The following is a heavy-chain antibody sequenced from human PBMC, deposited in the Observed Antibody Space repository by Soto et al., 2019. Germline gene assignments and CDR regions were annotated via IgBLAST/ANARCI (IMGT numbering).Heavy chain of an antibody. CDR2: INHSGST. CDR3: ARLGIAAAGHYYYYGMDV. V-gene: IGHV4-34*01. J-gene: IGHJ6*02. D-gene: IGHD6-13*01. Sequence: QVQLQQWGAGLLKPSETLSLTCAVYGGSFSGYYWSWIRQPPGKGLEWIGEINHSGSTNYNPSLKSRVTISVDTSKNQFSLKLSSVTAADTAVYYCARLGIAAAGHYYYYGMDVWGQGTTVTVSS. CDR1: GGSFSGYY.